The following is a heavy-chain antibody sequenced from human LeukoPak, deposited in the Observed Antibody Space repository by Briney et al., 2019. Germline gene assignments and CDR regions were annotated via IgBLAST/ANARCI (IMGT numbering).Heavy chain of an antibody. D-gene: IGHD6-13*01. CDR1: GFTFSSYC. V-gene: IGHV3-23*01. CDR2: ISGSGGST. J-gene: IGHJ4*02. Sequence: GGSLRLSCAASGFTFSSYCMSWVRQAPGKGLEWVSSISGSGGSTYYADSVRGQFAISRDNSKNTVYLQMNSLRAEDTAVYYCAKFVAGAGTGAIDYWGQGTLVTVSS. CDR3: AKFVAGAGTGAIDY.